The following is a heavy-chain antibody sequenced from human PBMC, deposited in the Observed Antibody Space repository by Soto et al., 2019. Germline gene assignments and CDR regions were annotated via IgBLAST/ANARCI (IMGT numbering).Heavy chain of an antibody. CDR3: ARDGSEGIAMAGTIDYYYYYGMDV. CDR2: ISAYNGNT. D-gene: IGHD6-19*01. Sequence: ASVKVSCKASGYTFTSYGISWVRQAPGQGLEWMGWISAYNGNTNYAQKFQGRVTITADESTSTAYMELSSLRSEDTAVYYCARDGSEGIAMAGTIDYYYYYGMDVWGQGTTVTVSS. V-gene: IGHV1-18*04. J-gene: IGHJ6*02. CDR1: GYTFTSYG.